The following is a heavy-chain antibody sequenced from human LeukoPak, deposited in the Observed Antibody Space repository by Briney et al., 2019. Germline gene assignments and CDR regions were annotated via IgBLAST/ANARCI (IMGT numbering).Heavy chain of an antibody. CDR3: ARDGGRELTGAFDI. CDR1: GFTFSSYG. Sequence: PGRSLRLSCGASGFTFSSYGMHWVRQAPGKGLEWVAVIWYDGSNKYYADSVKGRFTISRDNSKNTLYLQMNSLRAEDTAVYYCARDGGRELTGAFDIRGQGTMVTVSS. V-gene: IGHV3-33*01. D-gene: IGHD1-26*01. CDR2: IWYDGSNK. J-gene: IGHJ3*02.